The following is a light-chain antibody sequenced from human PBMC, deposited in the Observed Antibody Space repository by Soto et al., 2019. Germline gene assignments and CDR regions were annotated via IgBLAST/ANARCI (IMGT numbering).Light chain of an antibody. Sequence: DIQMTQSPSTLSASVGDRVTITCRASQSINIWLAWYQQKPGTAPKLLIYDASSLESEVPSRFSGSGSGTEFTLTISSLQPDDFATYYCQHFNSYPWTFGQGTKVEIK. V-gene: IGKV1-5*01. CDR2: DAS. J-gene: IGKJ1*01. CDR1: QSINIW. CDR3: QHFNSYPWT.